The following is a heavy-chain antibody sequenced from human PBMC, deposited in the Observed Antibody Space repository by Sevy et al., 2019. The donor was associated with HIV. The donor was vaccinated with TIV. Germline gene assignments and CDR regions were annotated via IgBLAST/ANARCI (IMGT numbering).Heavy chain of an antibody. Sequence: GGSLRLSCAASGFTFSSYWMSWVRQAPGKGLEWVANIKQDGSEKYYVDSVKGRFTISRDNAKNSLYLQMNSLRAEDTAVYYCAGGGYYYDSSGYHHDPFDYWGQGTLVTVSS. CDR1: GFTFSSYW. CDR2: IKQDGSEK. D-gene: IGHD3-22*01. V-gene: IGHV3-7*01. J-gene: IGHJ4*02. CDR3: AGGGYYYDSSGYHHDPFDY.